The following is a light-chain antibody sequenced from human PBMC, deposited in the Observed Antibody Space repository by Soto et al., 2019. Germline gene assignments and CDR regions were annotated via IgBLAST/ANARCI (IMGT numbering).Light chain of an antibody. V-gene: IGLV1-51*02. J-gene: IGLJ3*02. CDR2: ENN. CDR3: GTWDSSLSAGV. Sequence: QSALTQPPSVSAAPGQKVTISCSGSSSNIGNNYLSWYQQLPGTAPKLLIYENNKRPSGIPDRFSGSKSGTSATLGITGLQTGDEADYYCGTWDSSLSAGVFGEGTQLTVL. CDR1: SSNIGNNY.